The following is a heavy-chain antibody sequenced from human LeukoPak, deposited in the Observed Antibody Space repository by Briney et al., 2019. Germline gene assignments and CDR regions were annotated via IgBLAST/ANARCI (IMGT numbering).Heavy chain of an antibody. CDR2: ISGSGGST. D-gene: IGHD3-10*01. Sequence: GGSLRLSCAASEFSVGSNYMTWVRQAPGKGLEWVSAISGSGGSTYYADSVKGRFTISRDNSKNTLYLQMNSLRAEDTAVYYCAKKSRGSGSYYGDYWGQGILVTVSS. V-gene: IGHV3-23*01. CDR1: EFSVGSNY. J-gene: IGHJ4*02. CDR3: AKKSRGSGSYYGDY.